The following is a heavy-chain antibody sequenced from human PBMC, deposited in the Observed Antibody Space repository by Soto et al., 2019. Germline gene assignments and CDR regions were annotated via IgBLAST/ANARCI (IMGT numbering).Heavy chain of an antibody. D-gene: IGHD2-2*02. J-gene: IGHJ4*02. Sequence: QVQLVQSGAEVKKPGASVKVSCKASGYTFTSYGISWVRQAPGQGLEWMGWISAYNGNTNYAQKLQGRVTMTTDTPTSTAYTVLRSGRSDDTAVFYCAGNLGYCSSTGGYTGYFDYWGQGTLVTVSS. CDR1: GYTFTSYG. CDR3: AGNLGYCSSTGGYTGYFDY. V-gene: IGHV1-18*01. CDR2: ISAYNGNT.